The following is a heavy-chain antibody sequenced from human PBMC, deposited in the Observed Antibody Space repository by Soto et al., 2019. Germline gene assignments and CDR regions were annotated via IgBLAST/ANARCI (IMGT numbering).Heavy chain of an antibody. Sequence: ASVKVSCKAVGYIFTSYYIHWVRQAPGQGLEWMGLINPSGGSTNYAQKFQGRVTVTRDTSTSTVYMELSGLGSDDTAVYFCARALHYHDAVGYPGHFQYWGQGTLVTVSS. V-gene: IGHV1-46*01. D-gene: IGHD3-22*01. J-gene: IGHJ1*01. CDR3: ARALHYHDAVGYPGHFQY. CDR1: GYIFTSYY. CDR2: INPSGGST.